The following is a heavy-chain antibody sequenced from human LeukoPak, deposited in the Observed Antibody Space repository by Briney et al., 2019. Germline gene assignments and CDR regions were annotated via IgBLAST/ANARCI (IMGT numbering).Heavy chain of an antibody. D-gene: IGHD3-9*01. Sequence: GSSVKVSCKASGGTFSSYAISWVRQAPGQGLEWMGGIIPIFGTANYAQKFQGRVTITADESTSTAYMELSSLRSEDTAVYYCARGDILTGYYRSDQYYYYGMDVWGQGTRSPSP. CDR2: IIPIFGTA. CDR1: GGTFSSYA. CDR3: ARGDILTGYYRSDQYYYYGMDV. V-gene: IGHV1-69*01. J-gene: IGHJ6*02.